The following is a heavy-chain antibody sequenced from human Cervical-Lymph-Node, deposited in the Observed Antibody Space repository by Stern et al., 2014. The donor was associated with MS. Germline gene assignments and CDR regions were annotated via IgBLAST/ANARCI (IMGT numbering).Heavy chain of an antibody. CDR1: GFTFSNYS. J-gene: IGHJ4*02. V-gene: IGHV3-48*01. CDR2: ISRSGDFT. Sequence: EVQLVESGGGLVQPGGSLRLSCAASGFTFSNYSMTWVRQAPGKGLEWISFISRSGDFTYYAESVKGRFSISRDNGKNALHLQMNSLRVDDTAVYYCAGAFYGDWGQGTLVTVSS. CDR3: AGAFYGD. D-gene: IGHD4-17*01.